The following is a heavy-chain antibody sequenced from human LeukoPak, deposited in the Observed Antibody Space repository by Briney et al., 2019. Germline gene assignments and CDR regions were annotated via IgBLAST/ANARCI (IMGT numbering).Heavy chain of an antibody. CDR2: INGDGTSA. V-gene: IGHV3-74*01. Sequence: GGSLRLSCAASGFTFSHYWMHWVRQSPEEGLVWVSEINGDGTSAGYADSVRGRFTVSRDNAKNTLYLHMNSLRAEDTAIYFCARDQMGATPIDYWGQGTVVTVSS. J-gene: IGHJ4*02. CDR3: ARDQMGATPIDY. D-gene: IGHD2-8*01. CDR1: GFTFSHYW.